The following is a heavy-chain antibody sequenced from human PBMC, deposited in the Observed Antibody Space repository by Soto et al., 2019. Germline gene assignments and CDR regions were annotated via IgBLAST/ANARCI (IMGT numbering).Heavy chain of an antibody. CDR2: MNPNSGNT. V-gene: IGHV1-8*01. D-gene: IGHD3-10*01. J-gene: IGHJ5*02. Sequence: QVQLVQSGAEVKKPGASVKVSCKASGYTFTSYDINWVRQATGQGLEWMGWMNPNSGNTGYAQKFQGRVTKTRNTTISTAYMELSSLRSEDTAVYYCARGGTMVRGARGDWFDPWGQGTLVTVSS. CDR1: GYTFTSYD. CDR3: ARGGTMVRGARGDWFDP.